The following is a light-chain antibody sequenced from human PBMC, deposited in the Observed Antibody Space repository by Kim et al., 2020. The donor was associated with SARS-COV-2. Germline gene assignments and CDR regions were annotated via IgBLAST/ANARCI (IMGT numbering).Light chain of an antibody. V-gene: IGLV1-40*01. CDR2: GNS. J-gene: IGLJ1*01. CDR1: NSNIGAGYE. Sequence: SVTISCTGSNSNIGAGYEVLWYQPLPGTSPKLLIFGNSNRPSGVPDRFSGSKSGTSASLAITGLQAEDETDYYCQSYDSSLSGYVFGTGTKVTVL. CDR3: QSYDSSLSGYV.